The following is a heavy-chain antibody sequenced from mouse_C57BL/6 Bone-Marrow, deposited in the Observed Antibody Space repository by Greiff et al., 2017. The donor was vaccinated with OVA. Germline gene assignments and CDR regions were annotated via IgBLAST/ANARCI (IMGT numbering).Heavy chain of an antibody. V-gene: IGHV1-81*01. CDR2: IYPRSGNT. D-gene: IGHD2-3*01. Sequence: QVQLQQSGAELARPGASVKLSCKASGYTFTSYGISWVKQRTGQGLEWIGEIYPRSGNTYYNEKFKGKATLTADKSSSTAYMELRSLTSEDSAVYFCAREDGYYGFAYWGQGTLVTVSA. CDR3: AREDGYYGFAY. J-gene: IGHJ3*01. CDR1: GYTFTSYG.